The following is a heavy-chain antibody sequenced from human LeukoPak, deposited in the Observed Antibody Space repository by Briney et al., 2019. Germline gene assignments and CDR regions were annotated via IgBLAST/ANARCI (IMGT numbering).Heavy chain of an antibody. CDR1: GYTFTSYD. V-gene: IGHV1-8*03. Sequence: ASVKISCKASGYTFTSYDINWVRQATGQGLEWMGWMNPNSGNTGYAQKFQGRVTITRNTSISTAYMELSSLRSEDTAVYYCARGRRWWELHEAFEIWGQGTMVTVSS. J-gene: IGHJ3*02. CDR2: MNPNSGNT. D-gene: IGHD1-26*01. CDR3: ARGRRWWELHEAFEI.